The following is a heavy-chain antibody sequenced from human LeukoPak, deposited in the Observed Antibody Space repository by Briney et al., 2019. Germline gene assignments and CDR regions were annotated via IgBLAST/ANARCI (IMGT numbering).Heavy chain of an antibody. V-gene: IGHV1-69*13. CDR2: IIPIFGTA. J-gene: IGHJ4*02. CDR1: GGTFSSYA. D-gene: IGHD3-16*01. Sequence: ASVKVSCKASGGTFSSYAISWVRQAPGQGLEWMGGIIPIFGTANYAQKFQGRVTITADESTSTAYMELSSLRSEDTAVYYRARGDPGDRWGTLGDYWGQGTLVTVSS. CDR3: ARGDPGDRWGTLGDY.